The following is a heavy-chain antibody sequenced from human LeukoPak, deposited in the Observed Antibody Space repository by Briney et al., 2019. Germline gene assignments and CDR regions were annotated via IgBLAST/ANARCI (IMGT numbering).Heavy chain of an antibody. CDR1: GGTFTSYA. CDR2: IIPIFGTA. V-gene: IGHV1-69*13. J-gene: IGHJ4*02. Sequence: SVKVSCKASGGTFTSYAISWVRQAPGQGLEWMGGIIPIFGTANYAQKFQGRVTITADESTSTAYMELSSLRSEDTAVYYCARGGNSYGPFDYWGQGTLVTVSS. CDR3: ARGGNSYGPFDY. D-gene: IGHD5-18*01.